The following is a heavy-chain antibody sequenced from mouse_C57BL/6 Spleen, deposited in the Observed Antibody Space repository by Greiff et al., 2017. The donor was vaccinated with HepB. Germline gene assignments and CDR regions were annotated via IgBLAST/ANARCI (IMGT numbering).Heavy chain of an antibody. J-gene: IGHJ4*01. CDR1: GYTFTSYW. CDR3: ARVDSLYYYAMDY. CDR2: IHPNSGST. D-gene: IGHD6-2*01. V-gene: IGHV1-64*01. Sequence: QVQLQQPGAELVKPGASVKLSCKASGYTFTSYWMHWVKQRPGQGLEWIGMIHPNSGSTNYNEKFKSKATLTVDKSSSTAYMQLSSLTSEDSAVYYCARVDSLYYYAMDYWGQGTSVTVSS.